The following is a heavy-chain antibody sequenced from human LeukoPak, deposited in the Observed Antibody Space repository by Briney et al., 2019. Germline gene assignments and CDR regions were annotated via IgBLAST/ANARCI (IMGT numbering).Heavy chain of an antibody. CDR3: ARDEWLRFDY. D-gene: IGHD5-12*01. CDR2: ISYDGSNK. CDR1: GFTFSSYA. V-gene: IGHV3-30-3*01. J-gene: IGHJ4*02. Sequence: GRSLRLSCAASGFTFSSYAMHWVRQAPGKGLEWVAVISYDGSNKYYADSVKGRFTISRDNSKNTLYLQMNSLRAEDTAVYYCARDEWLRFDYWGQGTLVTVSS.